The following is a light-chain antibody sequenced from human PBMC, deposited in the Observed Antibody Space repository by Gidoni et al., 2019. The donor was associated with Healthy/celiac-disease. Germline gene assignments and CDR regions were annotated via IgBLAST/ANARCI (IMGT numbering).Light chain of an antibody. CDR2: GAS. CDR1: QSVSSSY. Sequence: EIVFTQSPGTLSLSPGERATLSCRASQSVSSSYLAWYQQKPGQAPRLLIYGASSRATGIPDRFSGSGSGTDFTLTISRLEPEDFAVYYCQQYGSSPSITFXQXTRLEIK. CDR3: QQYGSSPSIT. V-gene: IGKV3-20*01. J-gene: IGKJ5*01.